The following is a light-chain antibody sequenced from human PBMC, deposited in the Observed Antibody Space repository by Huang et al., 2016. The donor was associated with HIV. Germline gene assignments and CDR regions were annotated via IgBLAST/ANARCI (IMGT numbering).Light chain of an antibody. CDR1: QSVSSY. Sequence: EIVLTQSPATLSLSPGERATLSCRASQSVSSYLAWYQQKPGQAPRLLIYDASNRTTGIQARFGGSGSGTDFILTISSLEPEDFAVYYCQQRSNWPPGVTFGGGTKVEIK. J-gene: IGKJ4*01. CDR3: QQRSNWPPGVT. V-gene: IGKV3-11*01. CDR2: DAS.